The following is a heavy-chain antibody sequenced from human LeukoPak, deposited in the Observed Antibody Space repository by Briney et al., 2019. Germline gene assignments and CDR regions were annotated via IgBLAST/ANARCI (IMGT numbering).Heavy chain of an antibody. D-gene: IGHD2-2*01. V-gene: IGHV6-1*01. CDR2: TYYRSTWYN. Sequence: SQTLSLTCAISGDSVSSNSVTWNWIRQSPSRGLEWLGGTYYRSTWYNDYAVSVRGRITVNPDTSKNQFSLHLNSVTPEDTAVYYCARRLTQYDCFDPWGQGILVTVSS. J-gene: IGHJ5*02. CDR3: ARRLTQYDCFDP. CDR1: GDSVSSNSVT.